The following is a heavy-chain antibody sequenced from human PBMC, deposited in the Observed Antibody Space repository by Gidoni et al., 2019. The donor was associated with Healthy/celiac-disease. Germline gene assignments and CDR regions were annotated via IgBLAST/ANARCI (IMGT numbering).Heavy chain of an antibody. CDR1: GGSICSGDYY. CDR2: IYYSGST. CDR3: ARLGGRLPRAGHDY. Sequence: QVQLQESGPVLVKPSQTLSLTCTVSGGSICSGDYYWSWIRQPPGKCLDWIGYIYYSGSTYYNPSLKSRVTISVDTSKNQFSLKLSSVTAADTAVYYCARLGGRLPRAGHDYWGQGTLVTVST. J-gene: IGHJ4*02. V-gene: IGHV4-30-4*01. D-gene: IGHD1-26*01.